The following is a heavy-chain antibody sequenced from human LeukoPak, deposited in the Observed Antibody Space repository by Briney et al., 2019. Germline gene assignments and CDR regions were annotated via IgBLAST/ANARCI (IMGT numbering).Heavy chain of an antibody. CDR1: GGTFSSYA. J-gene: IGHJ4*02. CDR3: AATRDYGGNKGDY. CDR2: IIPIFGTA. V-gene: IGHV1-69*01. Sequence: SVKVSCKASGGTFSSYAISWVRQAPGQGLEWMGGIIPIFGTANYAQKFQGRVTITADESTSTAYMELSSLRSEDTAVYYCAATRDYGGNKGDYWGQGTLVTVSS. D-gene: IGHD4-23*01.